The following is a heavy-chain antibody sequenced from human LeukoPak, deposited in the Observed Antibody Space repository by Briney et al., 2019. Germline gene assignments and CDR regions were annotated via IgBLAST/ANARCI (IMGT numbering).Heavy chain of an antibody. V-gene: IGHV4-59*01. D-gene: IGHD4-17*01. J-gene: IGHJ4*02. CDR2: IYYSGST. CDR3: ARDWVGYGDYVNYFDY. CDR1: GGSISSYY. Sequence: SETLSLTCTVSGGSISSYYWSWIRQPPGKGLEWIGYIYYSGSTNYNPSLKSRVTILVDMSKNQFSLKLSSVTAADTAVYYCARDWVGYGDYVNYFDYWGQGTLDTVSS.